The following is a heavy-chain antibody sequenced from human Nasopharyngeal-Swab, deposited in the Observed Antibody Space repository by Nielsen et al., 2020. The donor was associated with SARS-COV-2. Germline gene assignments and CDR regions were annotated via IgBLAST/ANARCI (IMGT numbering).Heavy chain of an antibody. CDR1: GITFDNYP. CDR2: IRSKGYSATT. Sequence: GESLKISCTTSGITFDNYPLSWVRQAPGKGLEWVGFIRSKGYSATTEYGASVRGRFTISRDDSKNIAYLQMNSLKTEDTGLYFCSTTIHDFMSGPYYYGMDVWGQGTTVTVSS. D-gene: IGHD3-3*01. CDR3: STTIHDFMSGPYYYGMDV. J-gene: IGHJ6*02. V-gene: IGHV3-49*02.